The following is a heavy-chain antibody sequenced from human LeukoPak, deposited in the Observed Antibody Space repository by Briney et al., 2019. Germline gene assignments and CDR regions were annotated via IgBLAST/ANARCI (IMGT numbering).Heavy chain of an antibody. CDR2: VFYNGAT. Sequence: PSETLSLTCIVSGGSISSSIYYWAWVRQPPGKGLEWIGTVFYNGATQYSPSLRSRVTISIDTSTNQFSLKLSSVTAADTAVYYSARSISYHYYDSSGYPYYHYGMDVWGQGTTVTVSS. J-gene: IGHJ6*02. CDR1: GGSISSSIYY. V-gene: IGHV4-39*07. D-gene: IGHD3-22*01. CDR3: ARSISYHYYDSSGYPYYHYGMDV.